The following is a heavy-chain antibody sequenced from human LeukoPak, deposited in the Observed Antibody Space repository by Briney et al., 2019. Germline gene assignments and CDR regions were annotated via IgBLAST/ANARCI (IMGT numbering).Heavy chain of an antibody. V-gene: IGHV3-74*01. D-gene: IGHD5-12*01. CDR2: INTDESDI. Sequence: GGALRLSCAASRFTFSPYWMHWVRQAQGKGLVWVSRINTDESDIAYAASVKGRFTISRDNAENTLYLQMNSLRAEDTAVYYCVRQATNKPIDYWGRGTLVTVSS. J-gene: IGHJ4*02. CDR3: VRQATNKPIDY. CDR1: RFTFSPYW.